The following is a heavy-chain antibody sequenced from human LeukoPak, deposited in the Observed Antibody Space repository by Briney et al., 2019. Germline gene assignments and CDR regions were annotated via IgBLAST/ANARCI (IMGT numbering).Heavy chain of an antibody. CDR1: GFTFSSYS. CDR2: ISSSSSYI. J-gene: IGHJ4*02. Sequence: GGSLRLSCAASGFTFSSYSMNWVRQAPGKGLEWVSSISSSSSYIYYADSVKGRFTISRDNAENSLYLQMNSLRAEDTAVYYCASQEVGYCSGGSCYQYYFDYWGQGTLVTVSS. D-gene: IGHD2-15*01. CDR3: ASQEVGYCSGGSCYQYYFDY. V-gene: IGHV3-21*01.